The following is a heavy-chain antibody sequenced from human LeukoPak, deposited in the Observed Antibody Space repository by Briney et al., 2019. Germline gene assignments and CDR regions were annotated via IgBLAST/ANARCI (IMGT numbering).Heavy chain of an antibody. CDR2: IIPIFGTA. D-gene: IGHD3-22*01. CDR3: ARVATPSSGYYPLAD. Sequence: SVTVSFMASGGTFINYAISGVRQTPGQGREWMGGIIPIFGTANYAQKFQGRVTITTDESTGTAYMELSSLRSEDTAVYYCARVATPSSGYYPLADWGQGTLVTVSS. V-gene: IGHV1-69*05. J-gene: IGHJ4*02. CDR1: GGTFINYA.